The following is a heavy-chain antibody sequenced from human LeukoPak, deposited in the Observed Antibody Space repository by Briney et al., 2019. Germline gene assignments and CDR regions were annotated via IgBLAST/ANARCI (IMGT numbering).Heavy chain of an antibody. V-gene: IGHV3-23*01. D-gene: IGHD4-23*01. CDR2: LSISGDNT. Sequence: GGSLRLSCAASGFTLSSYAMSWVRQAPGKGLEWVSALSISGDNTYYADSVKGRFTISRDSSKNTRYLQMNSLRIDDTAVYYCAKAFGNGVSGGNRFFDYWGQGTLLTVSS. J-gene: IGHJ4*02. CDR3: AKAFGNGVSGGNRFFDY. CDR1: GFTLSSYA.